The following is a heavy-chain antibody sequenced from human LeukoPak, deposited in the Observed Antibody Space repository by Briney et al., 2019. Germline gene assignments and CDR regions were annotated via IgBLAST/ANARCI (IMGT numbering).Heavy chain of an antibody. CDR2: IYYSGST. Sequence: SETLSLTCTVSGGSISSSSYYWGWIRQPPGKGLEWIGSIYYSGSTYYNPSLKSRVTISVDTSKNQFSLKLSSVTAADTAVYYCARTNYYYGSGSHYTDYFDYWGQGTLVTVSS. CDR3: ARTNYYYGSGSHYTDYFDY. V-gene: IGHV4-39*01. J-gene: IGHJ4*02. CDR1: GGSISSSSYY. D-gene: IGHD3-10*01.